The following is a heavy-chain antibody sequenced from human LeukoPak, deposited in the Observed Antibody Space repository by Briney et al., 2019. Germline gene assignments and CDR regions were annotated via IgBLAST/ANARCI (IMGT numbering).Heavy chain of an antibody. CDR1: GFTFSSYW. CDR2: ISGSGGST. D-gene: IGHD6-19*01. CDR3: AKDTAVAGPYLFDY. J-gene: IGHJ4*02. Sequence: GGSLRLSCAASGFTFSSYWMNWARQAPGKGLEWVSAISGSGGSTYYADSVKGRFTISRDNSKNTLYLQMNSLRAEDTAVYYCAKDTAVAGPYLFDYWGQGTLVTVSS. V-gene: IGHV3-23*01.